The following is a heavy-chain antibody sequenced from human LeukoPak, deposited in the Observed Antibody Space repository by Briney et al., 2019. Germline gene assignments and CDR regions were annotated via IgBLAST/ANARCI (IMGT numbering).Heavy chain of an antibody. D-gene: IGHD5-18*01. V-gene: IGHV3-48*01. Sequence: GGSLRLSCAASGFTFSSYSMNWVRQAPGKGLEWVSYISSSSSTIYYADSVKGRFTISRDNAKNSLYLQMNSLRAEDTAVYYCARDRDGYMDAFDIWGQGTMVTVSS. CDR3: ARDRDGYMDAFDI. CDR1: GFTFSSYS. J-gene: IGHJ3*02. CDR2: ISSSSSTI.